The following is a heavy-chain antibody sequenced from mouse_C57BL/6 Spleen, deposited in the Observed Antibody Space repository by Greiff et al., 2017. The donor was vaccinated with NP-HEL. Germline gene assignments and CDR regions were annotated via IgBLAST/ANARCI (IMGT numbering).Heavy chain of an antibody. CDR3: ARNYYGSSYDWYFDV. CDR1: GYSFTGYF. V-gene: IGHV1-20*01. J-gene: IGHJ1*03. CDR2: LNPYNGDT. D-gene: IGHD1-1*01. Sequence: EVQLQESGPELVKPGDSVKISCKASGYSFTGYFMNWVMQSHGKSLEWIGRLNPYNGDTFYNQKFKGKATLTVDKSSSTAHMELRSLTSVDSAVYYCARNYYGSSYDWYFDVWGTGTTVTVSS.